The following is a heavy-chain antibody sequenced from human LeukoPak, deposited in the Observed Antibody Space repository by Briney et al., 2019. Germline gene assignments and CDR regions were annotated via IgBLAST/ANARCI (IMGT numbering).Heavy chain of an antibody. CDR1: GFTFSHHH. J-gene: IGHJ4*02. CDR3: ARDQGDASGWFFDY. V-gene: IGHV3-30*03. CDR2: IALDGSRK. Sequence: GGSLRLSCAASGFTFSHHHIHWVRQAPGKGLEWVTVIALDGSRKIYADSAKGRFTISRDNSKNTVSLQMNSLGVEDTAVYYCARDQGDASGWFFDYWGQGARVIFSS. D-gene: IGHD6-19*01.